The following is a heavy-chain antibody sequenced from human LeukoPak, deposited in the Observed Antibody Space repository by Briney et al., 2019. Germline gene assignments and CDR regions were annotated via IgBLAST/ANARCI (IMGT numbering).Heavy chain of an antibody. Sequence: GGSLRLSCSASGFTFSSYEMNWVRQAPGKGLEWVSYISTSGSTKYYADSMKGRFTISRDNAKNSLYPQMNGLRAEDTAVYYCARSPLGLTMIVLKGFDYWGQGTLVTVSS. J-gene: IGHJ4*02. CDR1: GFTFSSYE. V-gene: IGHV3-48*03. CDR2: ISTSGSTK. CDR3: ARSPLGLTMIVLKGFDY. D-gene: IGHD3-22*01.